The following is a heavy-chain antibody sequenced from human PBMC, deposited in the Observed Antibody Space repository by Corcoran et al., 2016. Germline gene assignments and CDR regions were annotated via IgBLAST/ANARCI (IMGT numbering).Heavy chain of an antibody. CDR3: GRGVISRFDY. V-gene: IGHV1-18*01. D-gene: IGHD3-3*02. CDR1: GYTAPNYG. CDR2: IGTHNGNT. Sequence: QVQLVQSGTEVKNPGASVKVSCKASGYTAPNYGISWVRQAPGQGLEWMGWIGTHNGNTNYAQNLVDRLTMTADTSTNTAYMELRSLTSDDTAVYYCGRGVISRFDYWGQGTLVAVSS. J-gene: IGHJ4*02.